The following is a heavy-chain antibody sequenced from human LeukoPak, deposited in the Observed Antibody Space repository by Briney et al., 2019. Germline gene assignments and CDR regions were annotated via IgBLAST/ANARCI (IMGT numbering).Heavy chain of an antibody. CDR1: GGSISDNY. Sequence: SETLSLTCTVSGGSISDNYWSWIRQPAGKGLEWIGRIYTSGNTYYNPSLKSRVTISLDKSLIQFSLDLTSVTAADTAVYYCARDFSTTWPFDYWGQGTLVTVSS. CDR2: IYTSGNT. J-gene: IGHJ4*02. V-gene: IGHV4-4*07. D-gene: IGHD6-13*01. CDR3: ARDFSTTWPFDY.